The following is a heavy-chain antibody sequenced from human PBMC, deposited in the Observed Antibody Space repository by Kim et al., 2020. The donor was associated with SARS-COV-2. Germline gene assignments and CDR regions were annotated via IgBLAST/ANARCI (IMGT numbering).Heavy chain of an antibody. Sequence: GGSLRLSCAASGFTFSGYAMRWVRQAPGKGLEWVSGISWNSGSIGYADSVKGRFTISRDNAKNSLYLQMNSLRAEDTALYYCAKANMVRGVNYYYGMDVWGQGTTVTVSS. CDR1: GFTFSGYA. CDR3: AKANMVRGVNYYYGMDV. V-gene: IGHV3-9*01. D-gene: IGHD3-10*01. J-gene: IGHJ6*02. CDR2: ISWNSGSI.